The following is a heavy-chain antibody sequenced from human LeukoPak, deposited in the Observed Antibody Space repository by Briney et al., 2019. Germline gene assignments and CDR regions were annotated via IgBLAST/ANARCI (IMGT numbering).Heavy chain of an antibody. CDR2: INPNSGGT. CDR3: ARALYYYDSSGLVGFDY. CDR1: GGTFSSYA. J-gene: IGHJ4*02. D-gene: IGHD3-22*01. Sequence: ASVKVSCKASGGTFSSYAISWVRQAPGQGLEWMGRINPNSGGTNYAQKFQGRVTMTRDTSISTAYMELSRLRSDDTAVYYCARALYYYDSSGLVGFDYWGQGTLVTVSS. V-gene: IGHV1-2*06.